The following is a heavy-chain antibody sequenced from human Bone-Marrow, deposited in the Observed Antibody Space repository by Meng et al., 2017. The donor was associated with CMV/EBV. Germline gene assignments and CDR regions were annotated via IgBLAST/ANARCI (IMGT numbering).Heavy chain of an antibody. V-gene: IGHV3-23*01. CDR3: AKDDGPVVLARVIGVGYYGMDV. CDR1: GFTFSSYA. Sequence: GGSLRLSCAASGFTFSSYAMSWVRQAPGKGLEWVSAISGSGGSTYYADSVKGRFTISRDNSKNTLYLQMNSLRAEDTAVYYCAKDDGPVVLARVIGVGYYGMDVWGQGTTVTVSS. J-gene: IGHJ6*02. CDR2: ISGSGGST. D-gene: IGHD3-22*01.